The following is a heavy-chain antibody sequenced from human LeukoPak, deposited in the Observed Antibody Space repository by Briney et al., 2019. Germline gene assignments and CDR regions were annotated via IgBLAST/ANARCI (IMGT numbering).Heavy chain of an antibody. CDR1: GYTFTGHY. Sequence: ASVKVSCKASGYTFTGHYMHWVRQAPGQGLEWMGWINPNSGGTNYAQKFQGRVTMTRDTSISTAYMELSRLRSDDTAVYYCAKDRARVATMVHAFDMWGQGTMGTVSS. V-gene: IGHV1-2*02. D-gene: IGHD5-12*01. CDR3: AKDRARVATMVHAFDM. J-gene: IGHJ3*02. CDR2: INPNSGGT.